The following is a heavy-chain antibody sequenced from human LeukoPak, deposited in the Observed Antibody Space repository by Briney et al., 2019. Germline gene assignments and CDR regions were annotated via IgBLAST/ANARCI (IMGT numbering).Heavy chain of an antibody. Sequence: SETLSLTCAVYGGSFSGYYWSWIRQPPGKGLEWIGEINHSGSTNYNPSLKSRVTISVDTSKNQFSLKLSSVTAADTAVYYCARPTVRSEGYPSRYYYYMDVWGKGTTVTISS. CDR2: INHSGST. D-gene: IGHD2-15*01. CDR3: ARPTVRSEGYPSRYYYYMDV. CDR1: GGSFSGYY. J-gene: IGHJ6*03. V-gene: IGHV4-34*01.